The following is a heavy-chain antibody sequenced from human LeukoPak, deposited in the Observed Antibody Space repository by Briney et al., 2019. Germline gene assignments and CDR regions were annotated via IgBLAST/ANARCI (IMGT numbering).Heavy chain of an antibody. J-gene: IGHJ4*02. Sequence: GGSLRLSCAASGFTFENFEFSWVRQAPGKGLEWVFHIYTDSTVYQADSVKGRFTISRDNAKNSLYLQMNSLRAEDTAVYYCARASNSPFDFWGQGTLVTVSS. D-gene: IGHD2-21*01. CDR3: ARASNSPFDF. CDR2: IYTDSTV. V-gene: IGHV3-48*03. CDR1: GFTFENFE.